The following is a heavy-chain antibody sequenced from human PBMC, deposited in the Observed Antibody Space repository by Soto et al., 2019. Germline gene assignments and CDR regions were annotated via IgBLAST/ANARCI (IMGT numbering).Heavy chain of an antibody. V-gene: IGHV3-23*01. D-gene: IGHD3-22*01. CDR3: AKDRARYYDSSGYYYGMDV. CDR2: IRGSGGRT. J-gene: IGHJ6*02. Sequence: GGSLRLSCAASGFAFNNYPMNWVRQAPGKGLEWVSAIRGSGGRTYYADSVKGRFTISRDNSKNTLYLQMNSLRAEDTAVYYCAKDRARYYDSSGYYYGMDVWGQGTTVTVSS. CDR1: GFAFNNYP.